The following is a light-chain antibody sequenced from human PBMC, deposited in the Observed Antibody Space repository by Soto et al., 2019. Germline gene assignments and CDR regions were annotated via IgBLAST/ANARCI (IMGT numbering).Light chain of an antibody. CDR1: SSDVGSHNL. J-gene: IGLJ2*01. Sequence: QSVLTQPASVSGSPGQSITISCTGTSSDVGSHNLVSWYQQHPGKAPKLMIYEGSRRPSGVSNRFSGSGSGNTASLTISGLQADDEADYYCCSYAGSSTFGFGGGTKLTVL. CDR2: EGS. CDR3: CSYAGSSTFG. V-gene: IGLV2-23*03.